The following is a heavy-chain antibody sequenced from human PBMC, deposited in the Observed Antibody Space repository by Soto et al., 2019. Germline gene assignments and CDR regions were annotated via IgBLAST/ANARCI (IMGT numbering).Heavy chain of an antibody. Sequence: ASVKVSCKASGYTFTSHGLNWVRQAPGQGLEWMGWISASTGYTNYAQKLQGRVTMTTDTSTSTAYMELRSLRSDDTAVYYCARDISSAGNYYYGMGVWGQGTTVTVSS. CDR1: GYTFTSHG. CDR2: ISASTGYT. CDR3: ARDISSAGNYYYGMGV. V-gene: IGHV1-18*01. D-gene: IGHD6-6*01. J-gene: IGHJ6*02.